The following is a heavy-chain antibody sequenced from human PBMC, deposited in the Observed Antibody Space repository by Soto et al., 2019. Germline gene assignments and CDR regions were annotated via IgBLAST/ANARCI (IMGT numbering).Heavy chain of an antibody. CDR2: MNPNIGNT. J-gene: IGHJ6*02. D-gene: IGHD2-15*01. V-gene: IGHV1-8*01. CDR1: GYTLTSYD. Sequence: SVEVTCKASGYTLTSYDIYWVRQAKGQGLEWMGWMNPNIGNTGYAQKFQGRVTMTRNTSISTAYMELSSLRSEDTAVYYCARAEDCSGGSCYSVYYYYGMDVWGQGTTVTVSS. CDR3: ARAEDCSGGSCYSVYYYYGMDV.